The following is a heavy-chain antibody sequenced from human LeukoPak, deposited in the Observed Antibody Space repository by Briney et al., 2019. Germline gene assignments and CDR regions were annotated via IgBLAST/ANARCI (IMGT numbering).Heavy chain of an antibody. CDR2: IKSKTDGGTT. D-gene: IGHD2-2*01. CDR1: GFTFSNAW. CDR3: TTDPEVLGYCSSTSCSPFDY. Sequence: GGSLRLSCAASGFTFSNAWMSWVRQAPWEGLEWVGRIKSKTDGGTTDYAAPVKGRFTISRDDSKNTLYLQMNSLKTEDTAVYYCTTDPEVLGYCSSTSCSPFDYWGQGTLVTVSS. J-gene: IGHJ4*02. V-gene: IGHV3-15*01.